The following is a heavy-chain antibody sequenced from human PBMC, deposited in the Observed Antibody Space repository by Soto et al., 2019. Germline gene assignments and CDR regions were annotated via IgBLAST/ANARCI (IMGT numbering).Heavy chain of an antibody. Sequence: PGGSLILSCSASGFTFSSYAIHLVRQAPGKGLEYVSAISSNGGSTYYADSVKGRFTISRDNSKNTLYLQMSSLRAADTAVYYCVKDMGRDGVVITHPPHEYYYYGMDVWGQGTTVTVSS. J-gene: IGHJ6*02. D-gene: IGHD3-3*01. CDR3: VKDMGRDGVVITHPPHEYYYYGMDV. V-gene: IGHV3-64D*06. CDR1: GFTFSSYA. CDR2: ISSNGGST.